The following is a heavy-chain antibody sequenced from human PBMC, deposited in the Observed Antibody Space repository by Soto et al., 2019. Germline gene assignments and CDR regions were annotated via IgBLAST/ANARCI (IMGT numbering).Heavy chain of an antibody. CDR2: SHQSGIT. CDR1: GYAISNGYY. V-gene: IGHV4-38-2*01. Sequence: SETLSLTCAVSGYAISNGYYWGWVRQPPGKGLEWIGDSHQSGITHHSPSLKGRVITSMVTSKNQFSLDLISVTAADTAMYYCVRTVAVAGTNVPDDFGHWGQGIQVTVSS. D-gene: IGHD6-19*01. J-gene: IGHJ4*02. CDR3: VRTVAVAGTNVPDDFGH.